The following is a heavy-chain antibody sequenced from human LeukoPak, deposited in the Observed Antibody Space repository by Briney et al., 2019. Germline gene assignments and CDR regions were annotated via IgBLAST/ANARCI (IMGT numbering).Heavy chain of an antibody. V-gene: IGHV1-69*05. D-gene: IGHD5-12*01. CDR2: IIPIFGTA. J-gene: IGHJ4*02. Sequence: GASVKVSCKASGGTFSSYAISWVRQAPGQGLEWMGGIIPIFGTANYAQKFQGRVTITTDESTSTAYMELSSLRSEDTAVYYCARGGWLLIDDFDYWGQGTLVTVSS. CDR3: ARGGWLLIDDFDY. CDR1: GGTFSSYA.